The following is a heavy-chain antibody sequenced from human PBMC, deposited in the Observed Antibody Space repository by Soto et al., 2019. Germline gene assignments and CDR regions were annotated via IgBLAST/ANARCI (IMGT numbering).Heavy chain of an antibody. J-gene: IGHJ4*02. CDR1: FFALSPYW. V-gene: IGHV3-7*03. CDR2: VNQYGSVK. Sequence: GGCLRLSFEASFFALSPYWMSWVRQAPVKGLEWVASVNQYGSVKHYVDSVRGRFTISRDNAKNSLFLQMNSLSAEDTAVYYCTRLTEAVTTFVYWGQGTPVTVAS. CDR3: TRLTEAVTTFVY. D-gene: IGHD1-1*01.